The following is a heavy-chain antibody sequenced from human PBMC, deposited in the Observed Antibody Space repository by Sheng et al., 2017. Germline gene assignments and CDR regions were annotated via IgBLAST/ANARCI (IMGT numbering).Heavy chain of an antibody. CDR1: GGSFSGYY. CDR3: ARWGSSSSGYDY. CDR2: INHSGST. V-gene: IGHV4-34*01. Sequence: QVQLQQWGAGLLKPSETLSLTCAVYGGSFSGYYWSWIRQPPGKGLEWIGEINHSGSTNYNPSLKSRVTISVDTSKNQFSLKLSSVTAADTAVYYCARWGSSSSGYDYWGQGTLVTVSS. D-gene: IGHD6-6*01. J-gene: IGHJ4*02.